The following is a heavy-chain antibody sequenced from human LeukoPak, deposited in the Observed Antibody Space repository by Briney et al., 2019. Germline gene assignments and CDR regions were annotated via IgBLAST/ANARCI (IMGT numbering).Heavy chain of an antibody. CDR2: INAGNGNT. CDR1: GYTFTSHA. J-gene: IGHJ6*02. V-gene: IGHV1-3*01. CDR3: AGGSGRPYYYYGMDV. Sequence: ASVKVSCKASGYTFTSHAMHWVRQAPGQRLEWMGWINAGNGNTKYSQKLQGRVTMTTDTSTSTAYMELRSLRSDDTAVYYCAGGSGRPYYYYGMDVWGQGTTVTVSS. D-gene: IGHD2-15*01.